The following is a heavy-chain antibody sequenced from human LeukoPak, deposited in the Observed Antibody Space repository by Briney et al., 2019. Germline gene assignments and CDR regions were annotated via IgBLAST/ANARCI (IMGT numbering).Heavy chain of an antibody. Sequence: PGGSLRLSCAASGFTFSSYGMHWVRQAPGKGLEWVVVIWYDGSNKYYADSVKGRFTISRDNSKNTLYLQMNSLRAEDTAVYYCARGSMTTVTGCNYWGQGTLVTVSS. CDR2: IWYDGSNK. D-gene: IGHD4-17*01. V-gene: IGHV3-33*01. CDR1: GFTFSSYG. J-gene: IGHJ4*02. CDR3: ARGSMTTVTGCNY.